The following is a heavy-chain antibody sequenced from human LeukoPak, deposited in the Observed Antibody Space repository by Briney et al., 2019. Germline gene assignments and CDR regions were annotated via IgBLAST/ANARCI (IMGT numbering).Heavy chain of an antibody. J-gene: IGHJ6*02. Sequence: GASVKVSCKASGYTFTSYGISWVRQAPGQGLEWMGWISAYNGNTNYAQKLQGRVTMTTDTSTSTAYMELRSLRSDDTAVYYCARDRMVYAITYYGMDVWGQGTTVTVSS. CDR2: ISAYNGNT. CDR3: ARDRMVYAITYYGMDV. V-gene: IGHV1-18*01. CDR1: GYTFTSYG. D-gene: IGHD2-8*01.